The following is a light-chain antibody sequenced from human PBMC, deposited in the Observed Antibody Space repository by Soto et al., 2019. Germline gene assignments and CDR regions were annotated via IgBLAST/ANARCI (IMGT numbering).Light chain of an antibody. J-gene: IGKJ1*01. CDR2: WAS. CDR1: QSVLYSSNNKNY. Sequence: DIVMTQSPDSLAVSLGERATINCKSSQSVLYSSNNKNYLAWYQQKPGQPPKLLIYWASTRESGVPDRFSGSGFGADFTLTISSLQAEDVAVYYCQQYYSTPWTCGHGTKVEIK. CDR3: QQYYSTPWT. V-gene: IGKV4-1*01.